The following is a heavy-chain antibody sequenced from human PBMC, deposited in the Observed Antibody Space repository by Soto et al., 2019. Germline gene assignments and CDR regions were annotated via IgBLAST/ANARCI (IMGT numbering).Heavy chain of an antibody. CDR3: ARDERYCSGGSCDGGY. V-gene: IGHV1-69*08. J-gene: IGHJ4*02. CDR2: IIPILGIA. Sequence: QVQLVQSGAEVKKPGSSVKVSCKASGGTFSSYTISWVRQAPGQGLEWMGRIIPILGIANYAQKFQGRVTITADKSTSTAYMELSSLRSEDTAVSYCARDERYCSGGSCDGGYWGQGTLVTVSS. D-gene: IGHD2-15*01. CDR1: GGTFSSYT.